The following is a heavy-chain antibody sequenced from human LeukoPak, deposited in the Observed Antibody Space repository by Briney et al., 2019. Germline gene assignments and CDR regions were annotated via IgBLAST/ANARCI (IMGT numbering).Heavy chain of an antibody. D-gene: IGHD2-2*01. CDR1: AFSFSSYG. CDR3: AKGSSASCYGNLGH. V-gene: IGHV3-23*01. Sequence: GGSLTLSCAAAAFSFSSYGMSWFRQAPGKGLEWVSSICGSDANTYYADSVKGRFTISRDNSKTTLYLQTNSLRAEDTAVYHCAKGSSASCYGNLGHWGQGTLVTVSS. CDR2: ICGSDANT. J-gene: IGHJ5*02.